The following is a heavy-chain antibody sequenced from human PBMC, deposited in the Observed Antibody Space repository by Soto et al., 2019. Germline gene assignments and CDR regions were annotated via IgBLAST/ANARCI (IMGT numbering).Heavy chain of an antibody. CDR1: GFTFRSYS. CDR2: ISIGATAI. CDR3: ARDNGLAGSFDP. Sequence: PGGSLRLSCAASGFTFRSYSMNWVRQAPGKGLEWISYISIGATAIFYADSVKGRFTISRDDVKNSLYLEMNSLRDEDTSVYYCARDNGLAGSFDPWGQGALVTVSS. J-gene: IGHJ5*02. D-gene: IGHD3-3*02. V-gene: IGHV3-48*02.